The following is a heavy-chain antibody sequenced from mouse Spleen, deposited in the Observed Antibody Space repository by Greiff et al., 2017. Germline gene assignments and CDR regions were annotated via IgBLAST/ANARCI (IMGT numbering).Heavy chain of an antibody. CDR3: ARRFITTVEGYFDV. Sequence: EVKLVESGGGLVKPGGSLKLSCAASGFTFSSYAMSWVRQTPEKRLEWVATISSGGSYTYYPDSVKGRFTISRDNAKNTLYLQMSSLRSEDTAMYYCARRFITTVEGYFDVWGAGTTVTVSS. CDR1: GFTFSSYA. CDR2: ISSGGSYT. D-gene: IGHD1-1*01. J-gene: IGHJ1*01. V-gene: IGHV5-9-1*01.